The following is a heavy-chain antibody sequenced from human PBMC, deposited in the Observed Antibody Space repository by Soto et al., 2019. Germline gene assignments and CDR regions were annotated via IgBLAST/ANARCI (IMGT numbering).Heavy chain of an antibody. CDR3: ATDYYGSGSYQSSGGMDV. D-gene: IGHD3-10*01. CDR2: IYYSGRT. CDR1: GGSISSGDYY. V-gene: IGHV4-30-4*01. Sequence: QVQLQESGPGLVKPSQTLSLTCTVSGGSISSGDYYWSWNRQPPGKGLEWIGYIYYSGRTYYNPSIKSLVTISVDTSNNPCSLKLSSVTAADTAVYYCATDYYGSGSYQSSGGMDVWGQGTTVTVSS. J-gene: IGHJ6*02.